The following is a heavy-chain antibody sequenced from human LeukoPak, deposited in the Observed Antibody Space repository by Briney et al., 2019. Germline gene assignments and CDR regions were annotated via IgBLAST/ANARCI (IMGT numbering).Heavy chain of an antibody. D-gene: IGHD2-15*01. CDR2: ISVTSDVI. J-gene: IGHJ6*02. V-gene: IGHV3-48*01. Sequence: PGGSLRLSCAASGFNFSSYNMNWVRQTPEKRLEWISHISVTSDVIYYTDSVKGRFTISRDNAKNSLYLQMNSLRPEDTALYYCAKDVSTGYCSGGSCYSYGMDVWGQGTTVTVSS. CDR1: GFNFSSYN. CDR3: AKDVSTGYCSGGSCYSYGMDV.